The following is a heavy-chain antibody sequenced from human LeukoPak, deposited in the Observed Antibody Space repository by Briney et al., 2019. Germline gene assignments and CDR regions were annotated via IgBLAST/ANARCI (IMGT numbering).Heavy chain of an antibody. V-gene: IGHV3-23*01. CDR2: ISGSGGST. CDR1: GFTFSSYA. D-gene: IGHD2-8*02. CDR3: AKRVVYYFDS. J-gene: IGHJ4*02. Sequence: PGGSLRLSCAASGFTFSSYAMNWVRQAPGKGLEWVSTISGSGGSTYYADSVRGRFTISRDNSKNTLYLQMNSLRAEDTAIYYCAKRVVYYFDSWGRGTLVTVSS.